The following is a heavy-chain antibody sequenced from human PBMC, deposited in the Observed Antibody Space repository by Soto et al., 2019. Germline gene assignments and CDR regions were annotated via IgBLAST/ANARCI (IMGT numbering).Heavy chain of an antibody. Sequence: QVQLVESGGGVVQPGRSLRLSCAASGFTFSSYGMHWVRQAPGKGLEWVAVIWYDGSNKYYADSVKGRFTISRDNSKNTLYLQMNSLRAEDTAVYYCASEGDYGDSVGWFDPWGQGTLVTVSS. CDR1: GFTFSSYG. D-gene: IGHD4-17*01. V-gene: IGHV3-33*01. CDR3: ASEGDYGDSVGWFDP. CDR2: IWYDGSNK. J-gene: IGHJ5*02.